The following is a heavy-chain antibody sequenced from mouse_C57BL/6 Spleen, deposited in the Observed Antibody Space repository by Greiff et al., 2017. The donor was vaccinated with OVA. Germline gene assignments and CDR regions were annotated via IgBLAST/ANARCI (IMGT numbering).Heavy chain of an antibody. CDR1: GFTFSDYY. Sequence: EVKLVESGGGLVQPGGSLKLSCAASGFTFSDYYMYWVRQTPEKRLEWVAYISHGGGSTYYPDTVKGRFTISRDNAKNTLYLQMSRLKSEDTAMYYCARHVDDGYYGCGYAMDYWGQGTSVTVAS. D-gene: IGHD2-3*01. CDR2: ISHGGGST. J-gene: IGHJ4*01. V-gene: IGHV5-12*01. CDR3: ARHVDDGYYGCGYAMDY.